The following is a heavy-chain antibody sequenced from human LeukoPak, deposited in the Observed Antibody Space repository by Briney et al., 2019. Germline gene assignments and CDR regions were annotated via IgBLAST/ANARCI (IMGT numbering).Heavy chain of an antibody. CDR3: ASRGDYVWGSYRYAY. CDR1: GFTFSSYW. D-gene: IGHD3-16*02. Sequence: GGSLRLSCAASGFTFSSYWMHWVRHAPGKGLVWVSRINSDGSSTSYADSVKGRFTISRDNAKNTLYLQMNSLRAEDTAVYYCASRGDYVWGSYRYAYWGQGTLVTVSS. V-gene: IGHV3-74*01. CDR2: INSDGSST. J-gene: IGHJ4*02.